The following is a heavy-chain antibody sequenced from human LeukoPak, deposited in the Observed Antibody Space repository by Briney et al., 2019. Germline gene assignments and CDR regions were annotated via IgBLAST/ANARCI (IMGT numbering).Heavy chain of an antibody. CDR1: GFTFSSYW. CDR2: INSDGSST. J-gene: IGHJ3*02. Sequence: PGGSLRLSCAASGFTFSSYWMHWVRQAPGKGLVWVSRINSDGSSTSYADSVKGQFTISRDNAKNTLYLQMNSLRAEDTAVYYCARDPLFSYAFDIWGQGTMVTVSS. V-gene: IGHV3-74*01. D-gene: IGHD3-10*02. CDR3: ARDPLFSYAFDI.